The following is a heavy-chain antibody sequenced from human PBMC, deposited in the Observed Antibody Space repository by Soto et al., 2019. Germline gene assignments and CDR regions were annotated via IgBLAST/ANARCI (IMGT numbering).Heavy chain of an antibody. CDR3: ARDRGGIEDY. V-gene: IGHV3-48*01. CDR2: ISSSSSTI. D-gene: IGHD1-26*01. Sequence: EVQLVESGGGLVQPGGSLRLSCAASGFTFSSYSMNWVRQAPGKGLEWVSYISSSSSTIYYADSVKGRFTISRDNAKNSLYLHMNSLRAEDTAVYYWARDRGGIEDYWGQGTLVTVSS. J-gene: IGHJ4*02. CDR1: GFTFSSYS.